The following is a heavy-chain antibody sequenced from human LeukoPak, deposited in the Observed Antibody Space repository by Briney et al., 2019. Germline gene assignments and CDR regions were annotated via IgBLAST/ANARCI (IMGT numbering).Heavy chain of an antibody. D-gene: IGHD5-18*01. CDR2: INPNSGGT. Sequence: ASVKVSCKASGYTFTGYYMHWVRQAPGQGLEWMGWINPNSGGTNYAQKFQGRVTMTRDTSISTAYMELSSLRSEDTAVYYCARGRAAMVTRAPIDYWGQGTLVTVSS. CDR1: GYTFTGYY. V-gene: IGHV1-2*02. J-gene: IGHJ4*02. CDR3: ARGRAAMVTRAPIDY.